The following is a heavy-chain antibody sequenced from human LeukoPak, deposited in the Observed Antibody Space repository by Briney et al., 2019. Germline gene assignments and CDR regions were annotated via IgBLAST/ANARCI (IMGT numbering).Heavy chain of an antibody. Sequence: GGSLRLSCAASGFTFSSYAMSWVRQAPGKGLEWVSFINSRSNYIYYADSVRGRFIISRDNAKNSLYLQMNSLRAEDTAVYYCVRDRYSGYNSDDCWGQGTLVIVSS. CDR1: GFTFSSYA. D-gene: IGHD5-12*01. J-gene: IGHJ4*02. CDR2: INSRSNYI. V-gene: IGHV3-21*01. CDR3: VRDRYSGYNSDDC.